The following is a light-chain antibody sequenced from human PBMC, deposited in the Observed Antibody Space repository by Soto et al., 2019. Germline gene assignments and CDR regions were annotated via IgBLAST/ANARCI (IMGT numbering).Light chain of an antibody. CDR3: QHLDTYWP. J-gene: IGKJ1*01. CDR1: HNIAKW. Sequence: IQMTQSPSTLSASVGDRVTITCRASHNIAKWLAWYQQKPGRAPRLLIYDASTLQTGVRSRFSGSGSGTEFTLTISGLRPDDFATYYCQHLDTYWPFGQGTKVEIK. CDR2: DAS. V-gene: IGKV1-5*01.